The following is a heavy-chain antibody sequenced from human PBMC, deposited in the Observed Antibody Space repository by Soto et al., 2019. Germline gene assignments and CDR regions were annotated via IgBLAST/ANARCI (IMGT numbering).Heavy chain of an antibody. CDR2: IYYSGST. CDR3: ASSSSSTQHTFDI. J-gene: IGHJ3*02. V-gene: IGHV4-30-4*01. Sequence: ASETLSPTCTVSGGSISSGDYYRSWIRQPPGKGLEWIGYIYYSGSTYYNPSLKSRVTISVDTSKNQFSLKLSSVTAADTAVYYCASSSSSTQHTFDIWGHGTMVTVSS. D-gene: IGHD6-6*01. CDR1: GGSISSGDYY.